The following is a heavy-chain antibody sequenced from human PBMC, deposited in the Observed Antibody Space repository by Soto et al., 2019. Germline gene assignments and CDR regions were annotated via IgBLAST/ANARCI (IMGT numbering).Heavy chain of an antibody. J-gene: IGHJ4*02. D-gene: IGHD2-2*01. V-gene: IGHV5-51*01. CDR2: ISPGGSDS. CDR3: ARRARGYCSSTSCFIDY. Sequence: GDSLKISCKGSGYSFTSYLIAWVRQMPGKGLEWMGIISPGGSDSRYSPSFQGQVTISADKSSSTAYLQWSSLKASDTAMYYCARRARGYCSSTSCFIDYWGQGTLVTVSS. CDR1: GYSFTSYL.